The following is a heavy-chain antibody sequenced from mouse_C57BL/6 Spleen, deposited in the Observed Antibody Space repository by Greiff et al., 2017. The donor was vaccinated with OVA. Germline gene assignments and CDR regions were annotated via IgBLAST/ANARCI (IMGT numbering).Heavy chain of an antibody. J-gene: IGHJ3*01. CDR2: ISYDGSN. CDR1: GYSITSGYY. V-gene: IGHV3-6*01. Sequence: ESGPGLVKPSQSLSLTCSVTGYSITSGYYWNWIRQFPGNKLEWMGYISYDGSNNYNPSLKNRISITRDTSKNQFFLKLNSVTTEDTATYYCAREDYGSSFAYWGQGTLVTVSA. D-gene: IGHD1-1*01. CDR3: AREDYGSSFAY.